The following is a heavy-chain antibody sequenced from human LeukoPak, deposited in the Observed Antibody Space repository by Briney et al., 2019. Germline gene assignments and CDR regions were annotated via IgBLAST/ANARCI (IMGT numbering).Heavy chain of an antibody. J-gene: IGHJ6*03. CDR1: GFTFSSHG. CDR3: ARDPYSGSYGDYYYYYMDL. V-gene: IGHV3-21*01. D-gene: IGHD1-26*01. CDR2: ITSSSSYI. Sequence: PGGSLRLSCAASGFTFSSHGMSWVRQAPGKGLEWVSSITSSSSYIYYADSVKGRFTISRDNAKNSLYLQMNSLRAEDTAVYYCARDPYSGSYGDYYYYYMDLWGQGTTVTISS.